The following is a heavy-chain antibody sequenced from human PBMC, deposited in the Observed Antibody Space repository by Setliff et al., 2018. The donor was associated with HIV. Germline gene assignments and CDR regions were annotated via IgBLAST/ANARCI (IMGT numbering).Heavy chain of an antibody. CDR3: ARESPSSSWFYFDF. V-gene: IGHV4-34*01. Sequence: PSETLSLTCAVYGGSFSDYYWTWIRQSPGKGLEWIGEINHRGSTNYNPSLKSRVTVSVDTSKNQFSLKLGSVTAADMAVYYCARESPSSSWFYFDFWGQGTLVTVSS. CDR2: INHRGST. D-gene: IGHD6-13*01. J-gene: IGHJ4*02. CDR1: GGSFSDYY.